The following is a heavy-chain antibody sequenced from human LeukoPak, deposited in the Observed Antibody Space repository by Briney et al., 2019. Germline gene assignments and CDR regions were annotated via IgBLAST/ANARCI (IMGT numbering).Heavy chain of an antibody. CDR1: GGSFSGYY. D-gene: IGHD3-16*02. V-gene: IGHV4-34*01. Sequence: SETLSLTCAVYGGSFSGYYWSWIRQPPGKGLEWIGGINHSGSANYNPSLKSRVTISVDTSKNQFSLKLSSVTAADTAVYYCERVETMYDYIWGSYRSGQYYFDYWGQGTLVTVSS. CDR3: ERVETMYDYIWGSYRSGQYYFDY. CDR2: INHSGSA. J-gene: IGHJ4*02.